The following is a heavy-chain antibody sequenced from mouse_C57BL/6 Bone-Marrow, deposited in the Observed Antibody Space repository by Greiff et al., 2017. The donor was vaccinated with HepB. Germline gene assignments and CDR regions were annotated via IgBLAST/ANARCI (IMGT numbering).Heavy chain of an antibody. J-gene: IGHJ2*01. V-gene: IGHV6-3*01. CDR2: IRFKSDNYAT. Sequence: EVKVEESGGGLVQPGGSMKLSCVASGFTFSNYWMNWVRQSPEKGLEWVAQIRFKSDNYATHYAESVKGRFTISRDDSKSSVYLQMNNLRAEDTGIYYCTTVLYYYGSDYWGQGTTLTVSS. CDR1: GFTFSNYW. CDR3: TTVLYYYGSDY. D-gene: IGHD1-1*01.